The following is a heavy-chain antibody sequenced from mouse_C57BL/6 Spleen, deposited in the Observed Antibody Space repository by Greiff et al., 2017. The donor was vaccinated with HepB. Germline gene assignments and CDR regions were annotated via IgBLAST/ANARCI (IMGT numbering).Heavy chain of an antibody. CDR2: IDPEDGDT. CDR1: GFNIKDYY. J-gene: IGHJ1*03. V-gene: IGHV14-2*01. Sequence: VQLQQSGAELVKPGASVKLSCTASGFNIKDYYMHWVKQRPEQGLEWIGRIDPEDGDTKYAPKFQGKATITADTSSNTAYLQLSSLTSEDTAVYYCARGGLITTVVARGYFDVWGTGTTVTVSS. CDR3: ARGGLITTVVARGYFDV. D-gene: IGHD1-1*01.